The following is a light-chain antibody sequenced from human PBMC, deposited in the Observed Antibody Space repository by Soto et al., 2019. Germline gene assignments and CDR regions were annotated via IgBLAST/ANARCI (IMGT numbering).Light chain of an antibody. CDR1: QTVSSNY. V-gene: IGKV3-20*01. Sequence: EIVLTQSPGTLSVSPGERATLSCRSSQTVSSNYLAWYQHRPGQAPRLLIYGASSRATDIPDRFSGSGSGTDFTLTISRLEPEDFAVYSCQQYGSSPLTFGGGTKVDIK. CDR2: GAS. CDR3: QQYGSSPLT. J-gene: IGKJ4*01.